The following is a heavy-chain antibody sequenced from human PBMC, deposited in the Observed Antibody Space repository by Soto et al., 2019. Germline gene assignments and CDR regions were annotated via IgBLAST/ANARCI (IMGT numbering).Heavy chain of an antibody. D-gene: IGHD2-2*01. J-gene: IGHJ4*02. CDR2: IYHSGST. Sequence: PSETLSLTCAVSGGSISSGGYSWSWIRQPPGKGLEWIGYIYHSGSTYYNPSLKSRVTISVDRSKNQFSLKLSSVTAADTAVYYCARVNYQLPYFDSWGQGTLATVSS. V-gene: IGHV4-30-2*01. CDR1: GGSISSGGYS. CDR3: ARVNYQLPYFDS.